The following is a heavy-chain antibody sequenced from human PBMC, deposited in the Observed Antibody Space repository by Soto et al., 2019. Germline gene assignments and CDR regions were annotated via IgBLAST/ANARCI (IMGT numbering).Heavy chain of an antibody. D-gene: IGHD3-16*02. CDR1: GFTFSNYG. Sequence: QVQLVESGGGVVQPGRSLRLSCAASGFTFSNYGVHWVRQAPGKGLEWVAVIWYDESKKYYADSVKGRFTISRDSSKNTLWLRVDGRRGEETAVYYCAGGGGLSEGGYWGQGTLVTVSS. CDR2: IWYDESKK. V-gene: IGHV3-33*01. CDR3: AGGGGLSEGGY. J-gene: IGHJ4*02.